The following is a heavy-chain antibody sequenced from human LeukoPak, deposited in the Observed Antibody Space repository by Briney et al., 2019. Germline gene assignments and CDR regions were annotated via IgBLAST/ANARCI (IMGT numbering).Heavy chain of an antibody. CDR2: TIPIFGTA. Sequence: AAVKVSCKASGGTFISYAISWVRQAPGQGLEWMGGTIPIFGTANYAQKFQGRVTITADESTSTAYMELSSLRSEDTAVYYCARAIRSYDFWSGYSPSQIDYWGQGTLVTVSS. CDR1: GGTFISYA. J-gene: IGHJ4*02. D-gene: IGHD3-3*01. V-gene: IGHV1-69*13. CDR3: ARAIRSYDFWSGYSPSQIDY.